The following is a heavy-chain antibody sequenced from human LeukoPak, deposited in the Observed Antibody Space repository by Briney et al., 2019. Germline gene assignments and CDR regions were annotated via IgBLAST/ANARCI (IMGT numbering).Heavy chain of an antibody. D-gene: IGHD2-8*01. J-gene: IGHJ4*02. Sequence: GGSLRLSCAASGFTVKSSYMTWLRQAPGKGLEWVSVIYAGGPTFYADSVKGRFTISTDNSKNTVYLQMNSLRAADTAVYYCARVASTYGVPYLDDWGQGTLVTVAS. V-gene: IGHV3-66*01. CDR2: IYAGGPT. CDR3: ARVASTYGVPYLDD. CDR1: GFTVKSSY.